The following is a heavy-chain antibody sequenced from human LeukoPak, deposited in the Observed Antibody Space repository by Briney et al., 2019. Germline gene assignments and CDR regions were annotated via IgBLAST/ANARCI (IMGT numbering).Heavy chain of an antibody. CDR2: ISHDGTNK. Sequence: GGSLRLSCAASGFMFSSYVMHWVRQAPGKGLEWVAVISHDGTNKYYADSVKGRFTISRGNSRSTLYLQVNSLRAEDTAVYCCARESGTSYDAFDIWGQGTMVTVSS. D-gene: IGHD2-2*01. V-gene: IGHV3-30-3*01. J-gene: IGHJ3*02. CDR3: ARESGTSYDAFDI. CDR1: GFMFSSYV.